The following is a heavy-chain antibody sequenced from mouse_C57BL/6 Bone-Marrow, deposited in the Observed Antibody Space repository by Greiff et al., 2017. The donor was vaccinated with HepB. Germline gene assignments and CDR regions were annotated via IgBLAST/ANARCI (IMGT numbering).Heavy chain of an antibody. CDR3: ARGGLHYFDY. CDR2: ISSGSSTI. Sequence: EVKVVESGGGLVKPGGSLKLSCAASGFTFSDYGMHWVRQAPEKGLEWVAYISSGSSTIYYADTVKGRFTISRDNAKNTLFLQMTSLRSEDTAMYYCARGGLHYFDYWGQGTTLTVSS. J-gene: IGHJ2*01. CDR1: GFTFSDYG. V-gene: IGHV5-17*01.